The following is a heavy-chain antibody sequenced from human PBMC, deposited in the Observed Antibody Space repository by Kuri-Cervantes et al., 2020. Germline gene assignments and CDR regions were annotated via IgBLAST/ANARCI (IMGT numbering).Heavy chain of an antibody. CDR3: AKDSITMVRGVGGWFDP. V-gene: IGHV3-23*01. CDR1: EFTFSSYA. J-gene: IGHJ5*02. CDR2: ISGSGGST. D-gene: IGHD3-10*01. Sequence: GESLKISCAASEFTFSSYAMSWVRQAPGKGLEWVSAISGSGGSTYYADSVKGRFTISRDNSKNTLYLQMNSLRAEDTAVYYCAKDSITMVRGVGGWFDPWGQGTLVTVSS.